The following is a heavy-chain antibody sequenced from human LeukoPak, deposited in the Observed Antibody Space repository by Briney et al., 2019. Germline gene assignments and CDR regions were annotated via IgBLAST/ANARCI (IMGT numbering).Heavy chain of an antibody. Sequence: PSETLSLTCAVYGGSFSVYYWSWIRQPPGKGLEWIGEINHSGSTNYNPSLKSRVTISVDTSKNQFSLKLSSVTAADTAVYYCARTLKWFGDYKGYFDYWGQGTLVTVSS. CDR2: INHSGST. CDR3: ARTLKWFGDYKGYFDY. D-gene: IGHD3-10*01. V-gene: IGHV4-34*01. CDR1: GGSFSVYY. J-gene: IGHJ4*02.